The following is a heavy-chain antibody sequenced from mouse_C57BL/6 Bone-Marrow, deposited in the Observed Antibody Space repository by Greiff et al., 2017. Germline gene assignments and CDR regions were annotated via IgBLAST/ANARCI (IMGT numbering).Heavy chain of an antibody. CDR2: INPYNGGT. D-gene: IGHD2-5*01. CDR3: SSYSNSWYFDV. V-gene: IGHV1-19*01. Sequence: EVKLMESGPVLVKPGASVKMSCKASGYTFPDYYMNWVKQSHGKSLEWIGVINPYNGGTSYNQKFKGKATLTVEKSSSTAYMELNSLTSEDSAVYYSSSYSNSWYFDVWGTGTTVTVSP. CDR1: GYTFPDYY. J-gene: IGHJ1*03.